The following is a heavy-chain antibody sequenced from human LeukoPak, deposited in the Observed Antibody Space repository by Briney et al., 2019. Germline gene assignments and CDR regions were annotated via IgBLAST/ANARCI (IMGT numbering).Heavy chain of an antibody. Sequence: SETLSLTCAVYGGSFSGYYWSWIRQPPGKGLEWIGEINHSGSTNYNPSLKSRVTISVDTSKNQFSLKLSSVTAADTAVYYCARGEGSLFDYWGQGTLVTVSS. CDR1: GGSFSGYY. CDR2: INHSGST. CDR3: ARGEGSLFDY. J-gene: IGHJ4*02. D-gene: IGHD6-19*01. V-gene: IGHV4-34*01.